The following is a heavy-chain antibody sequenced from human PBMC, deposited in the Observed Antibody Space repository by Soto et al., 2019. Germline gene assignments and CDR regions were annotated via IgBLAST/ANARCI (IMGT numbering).Heavy chain of an antibody. CDR3: AKDGQYRTDGFDV. Sequence: EAQLLESGGDWAQPGGSLRLSCAASGFTFSNHGMSWVRQAPGKGLEWIAGLSRGGGTTYYADSVKGRFTISRDNSKNTLDLIMNSLKVEDTALYYCAKDGQYRTDGFDVWGQGTMVTVSS. CDR1: GFTFSNHG. D-gene: IGHD6-6*01. J-gene: IGHJ3*01. V-gene: IGHV3-23*01. CDR2: LSRGGGTT.